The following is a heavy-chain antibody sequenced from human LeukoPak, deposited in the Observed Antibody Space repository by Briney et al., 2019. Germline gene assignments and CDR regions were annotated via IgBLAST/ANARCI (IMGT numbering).Heavy chain of an antibody. V-gene: IGHV3-33*08. Sequence: GGSLRLSCTASGFTFSNYAMSWVRQAPGKGLESVAVIWYDGSKNYYADSVKGRFTISRDNSKNTLYLQMNSLRAEDTAVYYCARGIVVVPAASPGYWGQGTLVTVSS. CDR3: ARGIVVVPAASPGY. D-gene: IGHD2-2*01. J-gene: IGHJ4*02. CDR2: IWYDGSKN. CDR1: GFTFSNYA.